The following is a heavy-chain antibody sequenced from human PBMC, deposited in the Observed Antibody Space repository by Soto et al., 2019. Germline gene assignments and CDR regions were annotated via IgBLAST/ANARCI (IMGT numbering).Heavy chain of an antibody. Sequence: GGSLRLSCAPSGLSFSAYSMNWVRQAPGKGLEWVSSISSTSAYIYYADSVKGRFTISRDNAQNSVYLQMNSLRADDTAIYYCTRETFGARDYWGQGTLVTVSS. J-gene: IGHJ4*02. D-gene: IGHD3-10*01. V-gene: IGHV3-21*01. CDR2: ISSTSAYI. CDR1: GLSFSAYS. CDR3: TRETFGARDY.